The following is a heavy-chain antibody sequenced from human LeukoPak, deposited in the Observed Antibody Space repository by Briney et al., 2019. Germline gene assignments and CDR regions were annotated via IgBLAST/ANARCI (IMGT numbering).Heavy chain of an antibody. D-gene: IGHD6-19*01. CDR1: GFIFSSYA. CDR3: AKGPPPPIPVPGKYYFDY. CDR2: ISGSGGST. J-gene: IGHJ4*02. Sequence: RPGGSLRLSCAASGFIFSSYAMSWVRQAPGKGLEWVSAISGSGGSTYYADSVKGRFTISRDNSKNTLYLQMNSLRAEDTAVYYCAKGPPPPIPVPGKYYFDYWGQGTLVTVSS. V-gene: IGHV3-23*01.